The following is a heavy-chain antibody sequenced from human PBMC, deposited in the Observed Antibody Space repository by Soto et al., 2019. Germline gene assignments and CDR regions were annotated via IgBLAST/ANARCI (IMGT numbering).Heavy chain of an antibody. D-gene: IGHD5-12*01. V-gene: IGHV4-31*03. CDR3: AREGVATTLFDY. CDR2: IYYSGT. CDR1: GASISSGGYY. J-gene: IGHJ4*02. Sequence: QVQLQESGPGLVKPSETLSLTCTVSGASISSGGYYWTWIRQHPGEGLEWIGYIYYSGTFYTPSLRSRGTMSVDTSKNQFSRKLSSVTAADTAVYYWAREGVATTLFDYWGQGTLVTVSS.